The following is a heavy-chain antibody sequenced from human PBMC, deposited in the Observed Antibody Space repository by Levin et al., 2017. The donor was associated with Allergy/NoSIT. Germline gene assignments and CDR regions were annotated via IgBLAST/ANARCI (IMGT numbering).Heavy chain of an antibody. D-gene: IGHD4/OR15-4a*01. CDR2: IIPIFGTT. CDR1: GGTFSSYA. Sequence: KISCKASGGTFSSYAISWVRQAPGQGLEWMGGIIPIFGTTKYAQKFQGRVTITADESTSTAYMELSSLRSEDTAVYFCARSWGQQDYGYHYYGMDVWGQGTTVTVSS. CDR3: ARSWGQQDYGYHYYGMDV. V-gene: IGHV1-69*01. J-gene: IGHJ6*02.